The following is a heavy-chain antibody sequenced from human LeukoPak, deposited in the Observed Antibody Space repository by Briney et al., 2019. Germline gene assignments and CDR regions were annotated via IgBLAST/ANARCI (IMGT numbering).Heavy chain of an antibody. J-gene: IGHJ2*01. CDR3: ATETEVPAAMVWYFDL. D-gene: IGHD2-2*01. CDR2: IIPILSIA. Sequence: SVKVSCKASGGTFSSYAISWVRQAPGQGLEWMGRIIPILSIANYAQKFQGRVTITADKSTSTAYMELSSLRSEDTAVYYCATETEVPAAMVWYFDLWGRGTLVTVSS. CDR1: GGTFSSYA. V-gene: IGHV1-69*04.